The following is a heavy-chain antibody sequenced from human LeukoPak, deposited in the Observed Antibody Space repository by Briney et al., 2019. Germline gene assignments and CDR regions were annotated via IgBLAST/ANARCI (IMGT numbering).Heavy chain of an antibody. Sequence: SETLSLTCAVSEMSFSAYYWNWIRQSAGKGLESIGEINCGGSTKYTPSLEGRGTILIDTSRNQFSLKWTSVTAADTAVYYCARGFPLGSGSRGSHAFDVWRQATMVTVSS. CDR3: ARGFPLGSGSRGSHAFDV. J-gene: IGHJ3*01. V-gene: IGHV4-34*01. CDR1: EMSFSAYY. CDR2: INCGGST. D-gene: IGHD6-19*01.